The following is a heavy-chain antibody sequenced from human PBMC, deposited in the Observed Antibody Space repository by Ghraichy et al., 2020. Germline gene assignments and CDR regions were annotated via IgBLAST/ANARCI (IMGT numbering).Heavy chain of an antibody. CDR1: GFTFSSYS. J-gene: IGHJ4*02. D-gene: IGHD6-13*01. CDR2: ISSSSTI. V-gene: IGHV3-48*01. CDR3: ARGGSSSIWSKGDY. Sequence: GSLRLSCAASGFTFSSYSMNWVRQAPGKGLEWVSYISSSSTIYYADSVKGRFTISRDNAKNSLYLQMNSLRAEDTAVYYCARGGSSSIWSKGDYWGQGTLVTVSS.